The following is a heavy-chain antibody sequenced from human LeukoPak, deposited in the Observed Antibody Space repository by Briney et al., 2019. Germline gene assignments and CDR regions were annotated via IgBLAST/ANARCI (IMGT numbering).Heavy chain of an antibody. V-gene: IGHV4-59*02. CDR1: GGSVSSYY. CDR2: LSHSGSS. CDR3: ARARYANAWYAFDI. J-gene: IGHJ3*02. Sequence: ASETLSLTCTVSGGSVSSYYWSWIRRPPGRGLECIAYLSHSGSSDSNPSLTSRVTTLVDTSKNQFSLKLTSVTAADTAAYYCARARYANAWYAFDIWGHGTMVTVSS. D-gene: IGHD2-2*01.